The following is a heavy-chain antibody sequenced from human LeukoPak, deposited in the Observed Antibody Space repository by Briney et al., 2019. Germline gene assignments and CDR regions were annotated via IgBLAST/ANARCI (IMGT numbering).Heavy chain of an antibody. D-gene: IGHD1-26*01. Sequence: PSETLSLTCNVSGYSISSGYNWGWIRQPPGKGLEWIGSIYHSGSTYYNPSLKSRVTISVDTSKNQFSLKLSSVTAADTAVYYCARERDLLYYYYMDVWGKGTTVTVSS. CDR1: GYSISSGYN. CDR3: ARERDLLYYYYMDV. J-gene: IGHJ6*03. CDR2: IYHSGST. V-gene: IGHV4-38-2*02.